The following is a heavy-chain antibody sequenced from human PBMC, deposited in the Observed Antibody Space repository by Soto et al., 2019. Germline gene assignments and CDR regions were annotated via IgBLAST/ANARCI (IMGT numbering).Heavy chain of an antibody. Sequence: ASVKVSCKASGYTFTSYYMHWVRQAPGQRLEWMGWINAGNGNTKYSQKFQGRVTINRDTSASTAYMELRSLRSDDTAVYYCARTTEGMWSDYWGQGTPVTVSS. CDR3: ARTTEGMWSDY. J-gene: IGHJ4*02. CDR1: GYTFTSYY. CDR2: INAGNGNT. V-gene: IGHV1-3*01. D-gene: IGHD4-17*01.